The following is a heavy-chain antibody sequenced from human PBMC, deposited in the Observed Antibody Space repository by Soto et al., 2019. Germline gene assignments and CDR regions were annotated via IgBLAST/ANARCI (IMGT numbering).Heavy chain of an antibody. V-gene: IGHV4-59*01. CDR3: AREDYSYYFDY. CDR1: GGSXXXXX. J-gene: IGHJ4*02. CDR2: IYYSGST. Sequence: XETXSLTCTVSGGSXXXXXXSWXRQPPGKGLEWIGYIYYSGSTNYNPSLKSRVTISVDTSKNQFSLKLSSVTAADTAVYYCAREDYSYYFDYWGQGTLVTVSS. D-gene: IGHD2-15*01.